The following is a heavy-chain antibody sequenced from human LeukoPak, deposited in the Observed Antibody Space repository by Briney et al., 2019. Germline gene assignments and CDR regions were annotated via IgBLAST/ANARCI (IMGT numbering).Heavy chain of an antibody. V-gene: IGHV3-48*03. CDR2: ISSSGSTI. D-gene: IGHD1-20*01. J-gene: IGHJ4*02. Sequence: GGSLRLSCAASGFTFSSYEMNWVRQAPGKGLEGVSYISSSGSTIYYADSVKGRFTISRDNAKNSLYLQMNSLRAEDTAVYYCARDTISGTNPFDYWGQGTLVTVSS. CDR1: GFTFSSYE. CDR3: ARDTISGTNPFDY.